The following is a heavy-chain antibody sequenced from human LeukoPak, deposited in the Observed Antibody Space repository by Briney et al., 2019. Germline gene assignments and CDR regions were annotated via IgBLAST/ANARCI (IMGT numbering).Heavy chain of an antibody. Sequence: PGGSLRLSCAASRFAFSNYAMSWVRQAPGKGLEWVSAISGSGDNTYYADSVKGRFTISRDNSKNTLNLQMNSLRAEDTAVYYCAKDQDYYDSSGYCMDYWGQGTLVTVSS. CDR2: ISGSGDNT. J-gene: IGHJ4*02. D-gene: IGHD3-22*01. V-gene: IGHV3-23*01. CDR1: RFAFSNYA. CDR3: AKDQDYYDSSGYCMDY.